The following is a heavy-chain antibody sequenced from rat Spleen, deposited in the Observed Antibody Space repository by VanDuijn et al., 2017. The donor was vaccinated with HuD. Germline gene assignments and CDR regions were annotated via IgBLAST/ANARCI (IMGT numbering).Heavy chain of an antibody. V-gene: IGHV5-29*01. CDR3: ARRHYGYTDYFDY. CDR2: ISYGDSAGHSST. J-gene: IGHJ2*01. Sequence: EVQLVESGGGLVQPGRSLKLSCAASGFTFSDYGVAWVSQAPTQGLEWVATISYGDSAGHSSTYYRDSVKGRFTISRDNAKSTLILQMDSLRSEDTATYYCARRHYGYTDYFDYWGQGVMVTVSS. CDR1: GFTFSDYG. D-gene: IGHD1-9*01.